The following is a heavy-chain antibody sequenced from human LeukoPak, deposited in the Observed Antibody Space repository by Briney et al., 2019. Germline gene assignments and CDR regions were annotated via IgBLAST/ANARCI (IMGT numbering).Heavy chain of an antibody. CDR1: GGTFSSYA. Sequence: ASVKVSCKASGGTFSSYAISWVRQAPGQGLEWMGGIIPVFGTANYAQKFQGRVTITTDESTSTAYMELSSLRSEDTAVYYCARGCSSTSCPIDYWGQGTLVTVSS. CDR2: IIPVFGTA. CDR3: ARGCSSTSCPIDY. V-gene: IGHV1-69*05. D-gene: IGHD2-2*01. J-gene: IGHJ4*02.